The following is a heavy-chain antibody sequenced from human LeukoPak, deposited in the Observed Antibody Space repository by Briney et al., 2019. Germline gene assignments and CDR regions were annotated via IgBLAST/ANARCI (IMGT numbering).Heavy chain of an antibody. J-gene: IGHJ5*02. Sequence: GASVKVSCKASGYTFTSYGISWVRQAPGQGLEWMGWISAYNGNTNYAQKLQGRVTMTTDTSTSTAYMELRSLRSDDTAVYYCARDRKEYSSSWYRRSLLSGWFDPWGQGTLVTVSS. D-gene: IGHD6-13*01. V-gene: IGHV1-18*01. CDR3: ARDRKEYSSSWYRRSLLSGWFDP. CDR2: ISAYNGNT. CDR1: GYTFTSYG.